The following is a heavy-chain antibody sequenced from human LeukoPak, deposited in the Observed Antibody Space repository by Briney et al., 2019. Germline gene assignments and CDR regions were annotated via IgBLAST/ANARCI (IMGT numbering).Heavy chain of an antibody. V-gene: IGHV1-2*02. CDR3: ARGLLVRGVISPYSP. D-gene: IGHD3-10*01. Sequence: AASVKVSCKASGYTFTGYYMHWVRQAPGQGLEWMGWINPNSGGTNYAQKFQGRVTMTRDTSISTAYMELSRLRSDDTAVYYCARGLLVRGVISPYSPWGQGTLVTVSS. J-gene: IGHJ5*02. CDR1: GYTFTGYY. CDR2: INPNSGGT.